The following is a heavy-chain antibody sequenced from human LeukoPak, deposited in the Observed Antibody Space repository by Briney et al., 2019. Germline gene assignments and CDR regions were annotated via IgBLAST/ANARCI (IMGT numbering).Heavy chain of an antibody. CDR2: LYSSVST. V-gene: IGHV4-61*02. CDR1: GGSISSGSFY. Sequence: SETLSLTCTVSGGSISSGSFYWNWIRQPAGKGLEWIGRLYSSVSTKYNPSLKSRVTISVDTSKNEFYLELSSVTAADTAVYYCAREEMGTILLMDSWGQGILVTVSS. D-gene: IGHD5-24*01. J-gene: IGHJ4*02. CDR3: AREEMGTILLMDS.